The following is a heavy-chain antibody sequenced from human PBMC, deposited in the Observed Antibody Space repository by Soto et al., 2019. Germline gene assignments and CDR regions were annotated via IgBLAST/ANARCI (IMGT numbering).Heavy chain of an antibody. J-gene: IGHJ6*02. Sequence: EVQLVESGGGLVKPGGSLRLSCVASGFTFRSYSMNWVRQAPGKGLEWVSSISTSSSYIYYADSVKGRFTISRDNAKNSLYLQMNSLRAEDTAVYYCARRDYYYYGFAVWGQGTTVTVSS. CDR3: ARRDYYYYGFAV. V-gene: IGHV3-21*01. CDR1: GFTFRSYS. CDR2: ISTSSSYI.